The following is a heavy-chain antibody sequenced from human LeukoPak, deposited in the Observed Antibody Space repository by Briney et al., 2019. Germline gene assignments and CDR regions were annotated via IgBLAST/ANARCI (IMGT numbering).Heavy chain of an antibody. CDR1: GGSISSGSYY. Sequence: SETLSLTCTVSGGSISSGSYYWGWIRQPPGKGLEWIGNIYYSGSTYYNPSLKSRVTISVDMSKNQFSLKLSSVTAADTAVYYCARVGIAAADPLDYSDYWGQGTLVTVSS. CDR3: ARVGIAAADPLDYSDY. V-gene: IGHV4-39*07. D-gene: IGHD6-13*01. J-gene: IGHJ4*02. CDR2: IYYSGST.